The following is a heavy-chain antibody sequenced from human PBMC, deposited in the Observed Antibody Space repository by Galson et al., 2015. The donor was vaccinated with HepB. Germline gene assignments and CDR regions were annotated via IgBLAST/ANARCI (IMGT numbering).Heavy chain of an antibody. D-gene: IGHD3-3*01. V-gene: IGHV3-30-3*01. CDR1: GFTFSSYA. Sequence: SLRLSCAASGFTFSSYAMHWVRQAPGKGLEWVAVISYDGSNKYYADSVKGRCTISRDNSKNTLSLQMNSLRAEDTAVYYCARDSHTIFGVVIMGGISGYWGQGTLVTVSS. J-gene: IGHJ4*02. CDR3: ARDSHTIFGVVIMGGISGY. CDR2: ISYDGSNK.